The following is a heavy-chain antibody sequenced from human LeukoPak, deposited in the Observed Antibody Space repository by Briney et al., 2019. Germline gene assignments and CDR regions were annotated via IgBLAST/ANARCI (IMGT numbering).Heavy chain of an antibody. CDR3: ARVATGYSYGVDY. CDR1: GGTFSSYA. CDR2: IIPILGIA. J-gene: IGHJ4*02. D-gene: IGHD5-18*01. V-gene: IGHV1-69*04. Sequence: SVKVSCKASGGTFSSYAISWVRQAPGQGLEWMGRIIPILGIANYAQKFQGRVTITADKSTSTAYMELSSLRSEDTAVYYCARVATGYSYGVDYRGQGTLVTVSS.